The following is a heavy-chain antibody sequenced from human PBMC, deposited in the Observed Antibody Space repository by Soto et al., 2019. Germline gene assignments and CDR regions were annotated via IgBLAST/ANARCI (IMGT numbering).Heavy chain of an antibody. CDR1: GFTFSSYS. CDR3: ARGTLLWLGD. V-gene: IGHV3-48*01. D-gene: IGHD3-10*01. Sequence: EVQLVESGGGLVQPGGSLRLSCAASGFTFSSYSMNWVRQAPGKGLEWVSYISSSSSTIYYADSVKGRFTIARDNAKKSLYLQMNSLGSEDTAVYYCARGTLLWLGDWGQGTLVTVSS. CDR2: ISSSSSTI. J-gene: IGHJ4*02.